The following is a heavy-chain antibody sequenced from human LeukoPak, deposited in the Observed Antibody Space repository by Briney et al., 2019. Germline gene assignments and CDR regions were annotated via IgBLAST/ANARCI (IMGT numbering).Heavy chain of an antibody. Sequence: GESLKISCKGSGYSFATYWIAWVGQMPGKGLEWMGIIYPYESNIRYRPSFQGQVTISADKSISTAYLQWSSLRASDTAIYYCARPPSRGYSSSFEYWGQGTLVTVSS. J-gene: IGHJ4*02. CDR3: ARPPSRGYSSSFEY. D-gene: IGHD2-2*03. CDR1: GYSFATYW. CDR2: IYPYESNI. V-gene: IGHV5-51*01.